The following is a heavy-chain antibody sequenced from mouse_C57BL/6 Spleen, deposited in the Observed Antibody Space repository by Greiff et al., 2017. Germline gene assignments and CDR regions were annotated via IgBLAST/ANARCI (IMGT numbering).Heavy chain of an antibody. CDR1: GYAFSRYW. J-gene: IGHJ3*01. Sequence: VQLQQSGAELVKPGASVKISCKASGYAFSRYWMNWVKQRPGKGLEWIGQIYPGDGDTNYNGKFKGKATLTADKSSSTAYMQLSSLTSEDSAVYFCARDYGSSSWFAYWGQGTLVTVSA. CDR2: IYPGDGDT. CDR3: ARDYGSSSWFAY. V-gene: IGHV1-80*01. D-gene: IGHD1-1*01.